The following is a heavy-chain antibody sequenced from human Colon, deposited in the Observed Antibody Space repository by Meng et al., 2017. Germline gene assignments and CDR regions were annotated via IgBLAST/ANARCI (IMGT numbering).Heavy chain of an antibody. CDR1: GDSIGRGGYY. D-gene: IGHD3-10*01. CDR3: ARELWFGDSSFAWFDF. V-gene: IGHV4-31*03. CDR2: IYHTGNT. Sequence: SETLSLTCTVSGDSIGRGGYYWNWIRQHPGKGLEWIGHIYHTGNTQYNPSLKGRVTITVDTSKNQFSLNLISVTGADTAIYYCARELWFGDSSFAWFDFWGQGSLVTVSS. J-gene: IGHJ5*01.